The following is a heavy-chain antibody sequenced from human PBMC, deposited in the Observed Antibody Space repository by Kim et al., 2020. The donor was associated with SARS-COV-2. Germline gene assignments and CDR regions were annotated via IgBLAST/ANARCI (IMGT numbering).Heavy chain of an antibody. CDR2: IYSGGST. J-gene: IGHJ6*03. CDR3: AREAGTGYYYYYMDV. Sequence: GGSLRLSCAASGFTVSSNYMSWVRQAPGKGLEWVSVIYSGGSTYYADSVKGRFTISRDNSKNTMYLQMNSRRAEDTAVYYCAREAGTGYYYYYMDVWGKGNPVTVSS. CDR1: GFTVSSNY. D-gene: IGHD1-7*01. V-gene: IGHV3-66*01.